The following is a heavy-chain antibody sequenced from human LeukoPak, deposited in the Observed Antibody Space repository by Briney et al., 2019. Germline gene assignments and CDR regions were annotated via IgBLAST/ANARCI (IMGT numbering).Heavy chain of an antibody. CDR2: IYYSGST. Sequence: PSETLSLTCTVPGGSISSSSYYWGWIRQPPGKGLEWIGSIYYSGSTYYNPSLKSRVTISVDTSKNQFSLKLSSVTAANTAVYYCARSRDDYGDYAEAFDIWGQGTMVTVSS. CDR3: ARSRDDYGDYAEAFDI. CDR1: GGSISSSSYY. J-gene: IGHJ3*02. V-gene: IGHV4-39*01. D-gene: IGHD4-17*01.